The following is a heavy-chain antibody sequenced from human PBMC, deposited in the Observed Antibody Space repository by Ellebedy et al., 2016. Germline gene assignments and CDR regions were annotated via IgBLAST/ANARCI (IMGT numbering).Heavy chain of an antibody. D-gene: IGHD3-16*02. CDR1: GFTFSSYG. Sequence: GESLKISCAASGFTFSSYGMHWVRQAPGKGLEWVSGINWNGGSTGYADSVKGRFTISRDNAKNSLYLQMNSLRAEDTALYHCARDLIEGAFDIWGQGTMVTVSS. CDR2: INWNGGST. V-gene: IGHV3-20*01. J-gene: IGHJ3*02. CDR3: ARDLIEGAFDI.